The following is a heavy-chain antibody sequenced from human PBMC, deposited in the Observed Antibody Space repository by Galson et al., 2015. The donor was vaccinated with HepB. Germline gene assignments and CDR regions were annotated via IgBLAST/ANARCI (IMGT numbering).Heavy chain of an antibody. CDR2: ISGHNGRA. CDR3: ARDLAAETTDAFDV. CDR1: GYSFNNYA. Sequence: SVKVSCKASGYSFNNYAITWVRQAPGQGLQWMGWISGHNGRAMYAQEFQGRVTLTIDTSTTTASMEVNRLTSDDTAMYYCARDLAAETTDAFDVWGQGTMVTVSS. J-gene: IGHJ3*01. V-gene: IGHV1-18*01. D-gene: IGHD6-13*01.